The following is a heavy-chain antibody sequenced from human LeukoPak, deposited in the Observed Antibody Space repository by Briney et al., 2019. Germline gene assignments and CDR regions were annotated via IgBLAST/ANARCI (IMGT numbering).Heavy chain of an antibody. D-gene: IGHD3-22*01. Sequence: SETLSLTCTVSGGSISSGGYYWSWLRQHPGKGLEWIGYIYYIGSTNYNPSLKSRVTISVDTSNNQFSLKLSSVTAADTAVYYCARHSPYYYDSSGYQPHFDYWGQGTLVTVCS. CDR2: IYYIGST. CDR3: ARHSPYYYDSSGYQPHFDY. CDR1: GGSISSGGYY. J-gene: IGHJ4*02. V-gene: IGHV4-61*08.